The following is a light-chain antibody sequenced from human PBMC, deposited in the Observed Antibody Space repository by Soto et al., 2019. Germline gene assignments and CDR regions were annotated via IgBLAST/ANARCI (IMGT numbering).Light chain of an antibody. Sequence: EIVLTQSPATLSVSPGDRATLSCRASQSVSSSYLAWYQQKPGQAPRLLIFGASNRATGIPDRFSGSGSGTDFTLTISRLEPEDFAVYYCQQYGSSALTFGGGTKVDIK. V-gene: IGKV3-20*01. J-gene: IGKJ4*01. CDR3: QQYGSSALT. CDR2: GAS. CDR1: QSVSSSY.